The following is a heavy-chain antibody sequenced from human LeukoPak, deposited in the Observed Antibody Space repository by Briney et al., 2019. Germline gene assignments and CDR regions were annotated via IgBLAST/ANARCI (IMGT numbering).Heavy chain of an antibody. J-gene: IGHJ4*02. CDR1: GSTVTSNS. Sequence: TGGSLRLSCAASGSTVTSNSMSWVRQAPGKGLEWVSVIYSGGTTYYADSVKGRFTISRDNSKNTVYLEMNSLRAEDTAVYYCAKVRGAVAITFLDYWGQGTLVTVSS. CDR3: AKVRGAVAITFLDY. V-gene: IGHV3-66*01. D-gene: IGHD3-22*01. CDR2: IYSGGTT.